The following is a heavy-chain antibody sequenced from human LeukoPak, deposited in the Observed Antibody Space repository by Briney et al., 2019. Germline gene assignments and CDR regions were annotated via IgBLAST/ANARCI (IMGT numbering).Heavy chain of an antibody. CDR2: IHNSGST. J-gene: IGHJ4*02. D-gene: IGHD1-26*01. CDR1: GGSISNYY. Sequence: SETLSLTCTVSGGSISNYYWSWIRQTPGKGLEWIGYIHNSGSTKYNPSLKSRVTISVDTSKNQFSLKLSSVTAADTAVYYCARHDRGGATPYYLDYWGQGTLVTVSS. V-gene: IGHV4-59*08. CDR3: ARHDRGGATPYYLDY.